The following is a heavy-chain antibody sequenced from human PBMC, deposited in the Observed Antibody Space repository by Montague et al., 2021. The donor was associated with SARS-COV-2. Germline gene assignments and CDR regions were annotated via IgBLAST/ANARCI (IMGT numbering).Heavy chain of an antibody. Sequence: SETLSLTCTVSSGFISSHYWSWIRQPPGKGLEWIGYVNYGGSTNYNPSLKSRVSISLDTSKNQFSLRLNSVTAADTAVYYCARAVTTGIDWIDPWGQGTLVIVSS. D-gene: IGHD4-17*01. CDR1: SGFISSHY. V-gene: IGHV4-59*11. CDR2: VNYGGST. CDR3: ARAVTTGIDWIDP. J-gene: IGHJ5*02.